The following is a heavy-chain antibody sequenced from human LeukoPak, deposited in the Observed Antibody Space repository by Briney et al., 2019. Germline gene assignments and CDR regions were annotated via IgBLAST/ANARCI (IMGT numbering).Heavy chain of an antibody. Sequence: SETLSLTCTISGGSTTGYFWSWIRQPPGKGLEWIGYVFYSGGTLYNPSLESRVTISVDTSKTHFSLELTSVTAADTAVYYCARHMSVAYDAFDLWGRGTMVTVSS. J-gene: IGHJ3*01. V-gene: IGHV4-59*08. CDR1: GGSTTGYF. CDR2: VFYSGGT. CDR3: ARHMSVAYDAFDL. D-gene: IGHD5-12*01.